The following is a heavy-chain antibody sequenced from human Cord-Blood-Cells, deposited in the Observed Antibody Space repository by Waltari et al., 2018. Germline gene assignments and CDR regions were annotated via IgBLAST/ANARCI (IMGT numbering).Heavy chain of an antibody. V-gene: IGHV1-69*08. CDR2: IIPILGIA. CDR3: AREGITYYDILTGYYDAFDI. D-gene: IGHD3-9*01. Sequence: QVQLVQSGAEVKKPGSSVKVSCKASGGTFSSYTISWVRQAPGQGPEWMGRIIPILGIANYAQKFQGRVTITADKSTSTAYMELSSLRSEDTAVYYCAREGITYYDILTGYYDAFDIWGQGTMVTVSS. CDR1: GGTFSSYT. J-gene: IGHJ3*02.